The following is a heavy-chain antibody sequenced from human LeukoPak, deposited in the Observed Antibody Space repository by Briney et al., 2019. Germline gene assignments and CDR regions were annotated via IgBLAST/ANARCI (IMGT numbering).Heavy chain of an antibody. J-gene: IGHJ3*02. CDR1: GFTFSSYA. CDR2: ISYDGSNK. CDR3: ARVPSKLGNDAFDI. D-gene: IGHD7-27*01. V-gene: IGHV3-30-3*01. Sequence: GGSLRLSCAASGFTFSSYAMHWIRQAPGKGLEWVAVISYDGSNKYYADSVKGRFTISRDNSKNTLYLQMNSLRAEDTAVYYCARVPSKLGNDAFDIWGQGTMVTVSS.